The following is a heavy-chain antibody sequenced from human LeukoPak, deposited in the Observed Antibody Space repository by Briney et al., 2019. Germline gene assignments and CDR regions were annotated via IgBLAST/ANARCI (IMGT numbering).Heavy chain of an antibody. CDR2: IYPGDADT. CDR1: GYSFTSYW. J-gene: IGHJ4*02. CDR3: ASAIGDYSYFDY. V-gene: IGHV5-51*01. D-gene: IGHD3-10*01. Sequence: GESLKISCKGSGYSFTSYWIGWVRQMPGKGLEWMGIIYPGDADTKYSPSFQGQVTISADKSISTAYLHWSSLKASDTAIYYCASAIGDYSYFDYWAREPWSPSPQ.